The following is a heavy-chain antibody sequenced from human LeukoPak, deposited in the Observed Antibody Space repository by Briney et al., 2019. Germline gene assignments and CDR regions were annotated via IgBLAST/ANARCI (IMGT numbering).Heavy chain of an antibody. V-gene: IGHV3-74*01. D-gene: IGHD3-22*01. J-gene: IGHJ3*02. CDR1: GFTFSRYW. Sequence: GGSLRLSCAASGFTFSRYWMHWVRQAPGKGLVWVSRIDSDGTNRDYADSVKARFTIPRDNTKNTVYLQINSLSAEDTAVYYCARSYYDSSGYYVKDDAFDIWGKGTMVTVSS. CDR3: ARSYYDSSGYYVKDDAFDI. CDR2: IDSDGTNR.